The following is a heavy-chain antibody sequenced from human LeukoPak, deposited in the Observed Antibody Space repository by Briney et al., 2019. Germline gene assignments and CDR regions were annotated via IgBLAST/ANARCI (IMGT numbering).Heavy chain of an antibody. Sequence: ASVKVSCKASGYTFTGYYMHWVRQAPGQGLEWMGWINPNSGGTNYAQKFQGRVTMTRDTSISTAYMELSRLRSDDTAVYYCASIAVAGYYYYYGMDVWGQGTTVTVSS. J-gene: IGHJ6*02. CDR1: GYTFTGYY. D-gene: IGHD6-19*01. V-gene: IGHV1-2*02. CDR2: INPNSGGT. CDR3: ASIAVAGYYYYYGMDV.